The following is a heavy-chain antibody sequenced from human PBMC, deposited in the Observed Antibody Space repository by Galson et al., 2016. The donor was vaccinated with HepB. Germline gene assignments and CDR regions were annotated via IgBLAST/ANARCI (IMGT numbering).Heavy chain of an antibody. CDR2: IDSGGST. Sequence: SLRLSCAASGFSLSSNYMSWVRQAPGKGLEWVSVIDSGGSTYYADSVRGRFAISRDSSKNTLDLQMNSLRAEDTAVYYCATAYYGYYYYYAMDVWGQGTTVTVSS. V-gene: IGHV3-53*01. J-gene: IGHJ6*02. CDR1: GFSLSSNY. D-gene: IGHD1-26*01. CDR3: ATAYYGYYYYYAMDV.